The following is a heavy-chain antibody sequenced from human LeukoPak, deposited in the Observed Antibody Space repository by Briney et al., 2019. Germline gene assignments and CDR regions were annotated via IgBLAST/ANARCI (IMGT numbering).Heavy chain of an antibody. CDR1: GFTFSNNY. CDR2: IYSGGST. D-gene: IGHD2-2*01. Sequence: GGSLRLSCAAFGFTFSNNYMNWVRQAPGKGLEWVSVIYSGGSTHYPDSVKGRFAISRDNSKNTLYLQMNSLRAEDTAVYYCAREYQGMDVWGQGTTVTVS. J-gene: IGHJ6*02. V-gene: IGHV3-53*01. CDR3: AREYQGMDV.